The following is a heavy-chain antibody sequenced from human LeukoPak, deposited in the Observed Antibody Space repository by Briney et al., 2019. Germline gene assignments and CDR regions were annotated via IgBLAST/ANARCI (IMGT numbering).Heavy chain of an antibody. CDR3: AKEGGNYYYGMDV. J-gene: IGHJ6*02. CDR1: GFTFSSYA. Sequence: RGSLRLSCAASGFTFSSYAMSWVRQAPGKGLEWVSAISGSGGSTYYTDSVKGRFTISRDNSKNTLYLQMNSLRAEDTAVYYCAKEGGNYYYGMDVWGQGTTVTVSS. V-gene: IGHV3-23*01. D-gene: IGHD3-16*01. CDR2: ISGSGGST.